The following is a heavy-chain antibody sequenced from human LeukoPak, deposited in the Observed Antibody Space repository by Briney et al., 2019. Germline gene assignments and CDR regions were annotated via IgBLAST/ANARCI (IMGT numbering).Heavy chain of an antibody. CDR3: AREEYYDSSGYPG. D-gene: IGHD3-22*01. Sequence: GGFLRLSCGASGFPFSSYWMSWVRQAPGKGLEWVANIKQDGSERYYVDSVKGRYNISKENANSSLYLQMNRQRAEETAVYYCAREEYYDSSGYPGWGQGTLVTVSS. J-gene: IGHJ4*02. CDR1: GFPFSSYW. CDR2: IKQDGSER. V-gene: IGHV3-7*01.